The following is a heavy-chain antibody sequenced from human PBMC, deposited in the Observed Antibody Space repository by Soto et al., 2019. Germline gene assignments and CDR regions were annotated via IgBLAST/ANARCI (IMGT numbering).Heavy chain of an antibody. D-gene: IGHD6-13*01. CDR1: GYSFTIYW. J-gene: IGHJ6*02. CDR3: ARTLYSNLYGMDV. Sequence: LGESLKISCKGSGYSFTIYWIGWVRQMPGKGLEWMGIIYPGDSDTRYSPSFQGQVTISADKSISTAYLQWSSLKASDTAMYYCARTLYSNLYGMDVWGQGTTVTVSS. CDR2: IYPGDSDT. V-gene: IGHV5-51*01.